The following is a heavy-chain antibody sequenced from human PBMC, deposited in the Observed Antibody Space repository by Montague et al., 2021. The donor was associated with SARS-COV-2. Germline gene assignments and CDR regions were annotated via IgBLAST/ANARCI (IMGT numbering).Heavy chain of an antibody. CDR3: ARGTERVFTYDYDSSGYASDY. CDR2: INHSGST. Sequence: SETLSLTCAVYGGSFSGYSWCWICQPPGTGLEWIGEINHSGSTKYMPSLTRRVTISVDTSKNQFSLKLSSVTVADTALDYCARGTERVFTYDYDSSGYASDYWGQGTLVTVSS. D-gene: IGHD3-22*01. J-gene: IGHJ4*02. V-gene: IGHV4-34*01. CDR1: GGSFSGYS.